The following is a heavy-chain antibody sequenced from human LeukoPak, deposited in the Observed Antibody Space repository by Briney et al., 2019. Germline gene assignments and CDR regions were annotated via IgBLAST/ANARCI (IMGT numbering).Heavy chain of an antibody. Sequence: ASVKVSCKASGYTFTSYYIHWVRQAPGQGLEWMGIVNSTNGGTNYAQKFQGRVTMTRDTSTSTVFMELSSLRSEDTAVYYCARDTAYYDYVWGSFHYPDYWGQGTLVTVSS. CDR3: ARDTAYYDYVWGSFHYPDY. J-gene: IGHJ4*02. V-gene: IGHV1-46*01. D-gene: IGHD3-16*02. CDR1: GYTFTSYY. CDR2: VNSTNGGT.